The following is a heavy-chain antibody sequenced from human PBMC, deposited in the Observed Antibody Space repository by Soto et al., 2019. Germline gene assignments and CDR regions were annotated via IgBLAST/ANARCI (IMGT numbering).Heavy chain of an antibody. J-gene: IGHJ4*02. CDR2: FNYSGST. V-gene: IGHV4-59*01. CDR1: VAPISSYY. D-gene: IGHD3-22*01. Sequence: QVQLQESGPGRLKPWETLSLPCPFSVAPISSYYGTWTGRPPGKGREGFGYFNYSGSTNYNPSLKSRVTISVDTSKNQFSLKLSSVTAADTAVYYCARGGTYDSSGYYDYWGQGTLVTVSS. CDR3: ARGGTYDSSGYYDY.